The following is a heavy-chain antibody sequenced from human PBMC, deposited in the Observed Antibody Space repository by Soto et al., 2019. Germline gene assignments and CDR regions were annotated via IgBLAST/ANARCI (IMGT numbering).Heavy chain of an antibody. Sequence: SETLSLTCTVSGGSISSGDYYWSWIRQPPGKGLEWIGYIYYSGSTYYNPSLKSRVTISVDTSKNQFSLKLSSVTAADTAVYYCARDLGYYDFWSGLAPLYYYYGMDVWGQGTTVTV. CDR3: ARDLGYYDFWSGLAPLYYYYGMDV. J-gene: IGHJ6*02. CDR1: GGSISSGDYY. CDR2: IYYSGST. V-gene: IGHV4-30-4*01. D-gene: IGHD3-3*01.